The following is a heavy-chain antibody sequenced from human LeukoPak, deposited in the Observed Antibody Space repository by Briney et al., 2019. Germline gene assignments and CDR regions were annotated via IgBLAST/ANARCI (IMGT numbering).Heavy chain of an antibody. V-gene: IGHV3-23*01. CDR1: GLTFSNYA. Sequence: HPGGSLRLSCTASGLTFSNYATTWVRQAPGKELEWVSSITGSGRGTYYADSVKGRFSVSRDNSQNTVFLHMNSLRADDTALYYCSKDPNGDYVGAFDMWGPGTMVTVSS. CDR3: SKDPNGDYVGAFDM. CDR2: ITGSGRGT. D-gene: IGHD4-17*01. J-gene: IGHJ3*02.